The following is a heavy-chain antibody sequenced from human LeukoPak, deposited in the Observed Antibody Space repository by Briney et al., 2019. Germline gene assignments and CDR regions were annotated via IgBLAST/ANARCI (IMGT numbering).Heavy chain of an antibody. V-gene: IGHV1-2*02. CDR3: ARAGDGYNYEGVYYYYMDV. Sequence: ASVKVSCKASGYAFTVYYMHWVRQAPGQGLEWMGWINPNSGGTNYAQKFQGRVTMTRDTSISTAYMELSSLRSEDTAVYYCARAGDGYNYEGVYYYYMDVWGKGTTVTVSS. CDR1: GYAFTVYY. J-gene: IGHJ6*03. D-gene: IGHD5-24*01. CDR2: INPNSGGT.